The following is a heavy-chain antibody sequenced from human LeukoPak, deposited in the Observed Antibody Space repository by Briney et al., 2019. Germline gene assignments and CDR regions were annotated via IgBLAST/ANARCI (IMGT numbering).Heavy chain of an antibody. CDR3: ARTYVWGSYRYGGGFDP. D-gene: IGHD3-16*02. CDR2: ISPYNGNT. Sequence: ASVKVSCKASGYTFTSYDISWVRQAPGQGLEWMGWISPYNGNTNYAQKLQGRVTMTTDTSTSTAYMELRSLRSDDTSVYYCARTYVWGSYRYGGGFDPWGQGTLVTVSS. J-gene: IGHJ5*02. CDR1: GYTFTSYD. V-gene: IGHV1-18*01.